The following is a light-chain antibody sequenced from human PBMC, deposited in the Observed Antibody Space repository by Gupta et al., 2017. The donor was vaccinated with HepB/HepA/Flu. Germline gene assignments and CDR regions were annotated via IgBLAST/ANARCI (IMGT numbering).Light chain of an antibody. CDR2: GAS. J-gene: IGKJ2*01. CDR3: QQRSNTPHT. Sequence: DIQMTQSPSSLSASVGDRVTITCRASQRISSYLNWYQQKPGKAPHLLIYGASTLQRGVPSRFSGSGSGTDFTLTISRLQPEDFATYYCQQRSNTPHTFGQGTKLESK. V-gene: IGKV1-39*01. CDR1: QRISSY.